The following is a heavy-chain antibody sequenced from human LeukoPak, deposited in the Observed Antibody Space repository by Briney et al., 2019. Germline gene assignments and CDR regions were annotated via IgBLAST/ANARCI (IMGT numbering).Heavy chain of an antibody. D-gene: IGHD3-10*01. V-gene: IGHV3-7*05. CDR1: GFTSTSQW. J-gene: IGHJ5*02. CDR3: VRGSSGTVVRGIAWAWFDP. Sequence: PGGSLRLSCAASGFTSTSQWMSWIRHTPGKGLDWVANIKPDGGATYYADPVNGRFTISRDNAKNSLSLQMNSLRAEDTAVYYCVRGSSGTVVRGIAWAWFDPWGQGTLVTVSS. CDR2: IKPDGGAT.